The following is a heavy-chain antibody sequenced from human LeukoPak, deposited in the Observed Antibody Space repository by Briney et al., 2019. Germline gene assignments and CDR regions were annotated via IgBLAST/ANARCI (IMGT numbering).Heavy chain of an antibody. V-gene: IGHV4-59*01. CDR1: GGSISSYY. Sequence: SETLSLTCTVSGGSISSYYWSWIRQPPGKGLEWIGYIYYSGSTNYNPSLKSRVTISVDTSKNQFSLKLSSVTAADTAVYYCVRGSSAYDILTGYYSAPFDPWGQGTLVTVSS. CDR3: VRGSSAYDILTGYYSAPFDP. J-gene: IGHJ5*02. D-gene: IGHD3-9*01. CDR2: IYYSGST.